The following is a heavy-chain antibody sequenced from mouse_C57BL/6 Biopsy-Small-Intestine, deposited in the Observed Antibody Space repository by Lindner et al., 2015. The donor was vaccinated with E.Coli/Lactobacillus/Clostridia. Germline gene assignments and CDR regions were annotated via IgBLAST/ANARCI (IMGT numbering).Heavy chain of an antibody. Sequence: VQLQESGAELTKPGASVKLSCKATGYTFTGYWIEWVKQRPGHGLEWIGESLPGSDNPNFNEKFKDKATFTADTSSNTAYMQLSSLTTEDSAIYYCARSFYYYDSSWYFDVWGTGTTVTVSS. V-gene: IGHV1-9*01. CDR1: GYTFTGYW. D-gene: IGHD1-1*01. CDR3: ARSFYYYDSSWYFDV. J-gene: IGHJ1*03. CDR2: SLPGSDNP.